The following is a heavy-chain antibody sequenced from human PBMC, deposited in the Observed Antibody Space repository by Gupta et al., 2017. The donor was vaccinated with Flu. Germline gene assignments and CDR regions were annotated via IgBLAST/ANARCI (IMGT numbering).Heavy chain of an antibody. CDR2: ISYDGSNT. CDR3: AKGHRGYNVGHLYYGLDV. J-gene: IGHJ6*02. D-gene: IGHD5-12*01. Sequence: QVPLVESGGGVVQPGRSLRLACAASGFTFNIYGLHWVRQAPGKGLEWVAVISYDGSNTYYSDSLKGRFTISRDNSKNTLYLQMDGLRPEETAVYYCAKGHRGYNVGHLYYGLDVWGQGTTVTVSS. V-gene: IGHV3-30*18. CDR1: GFTFNIYG.